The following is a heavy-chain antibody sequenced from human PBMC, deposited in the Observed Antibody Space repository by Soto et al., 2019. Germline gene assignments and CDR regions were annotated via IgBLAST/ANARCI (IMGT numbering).Heavy chain of an antibody. CDR1: GGSVTSGNYY. Sequence: QVQLQESGPGLVKPSETLSLTCSVPGGSVTSGNYYWSWIRQPPGKGLEWIGYIYSSGSTNYNPSLKSRVTISVDTSKNHFSLKLSSVTAADTAVYYCARAGYSSGYDYWGQGTLVTVSS. J-gene: IGHJ4*02. D-gene: IGHD6-19*01. CDR3: ARAGYSSGYDY. CDR2: IYSSGST. V-gene: IGHV4-61*01.